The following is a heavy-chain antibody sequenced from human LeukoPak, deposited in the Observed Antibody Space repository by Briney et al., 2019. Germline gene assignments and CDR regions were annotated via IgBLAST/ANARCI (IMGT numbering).Heavy chain of an antibody. CDR1: GGTFSSYA. CDR3: ARDELSGYFDY. Sequence: ASVKVSCKASGGTFSSYAISWVRQAPGQGLEWMGGIIPIFGAANYAQKFQGRVTITADESTSTAYMELSSLRSEDTAVYYCARDELSGYFDYWGQGTLVTVSS. D-gene: IGHD1-7*01. CDR2: IIPIFGAA. J-gene: IGHJ4*02. V-gene: IGHV1-69*13.